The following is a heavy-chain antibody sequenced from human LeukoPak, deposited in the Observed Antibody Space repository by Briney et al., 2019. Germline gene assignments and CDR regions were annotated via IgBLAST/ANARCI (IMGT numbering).Heavy chain of an antibody. V-gene: IGHV4-4*07. CDR3: AREPPYCSSTSCPIDY. D-gene: IGHD2-2*01. CDR2: IYTSGST. Sequence: SXTXSLTCXVSXGSISSYYWSWIRQPAGKGLEWIGRIYTSGSTNYNPSLKSRVTMSVDTSKNQFSLKLSSVTAADTAVYYCAREPPYCSSTSCPIDYWGQGTLVTVSS. CDR1: XGSISSYY. J-gene: IGHJ4*02.